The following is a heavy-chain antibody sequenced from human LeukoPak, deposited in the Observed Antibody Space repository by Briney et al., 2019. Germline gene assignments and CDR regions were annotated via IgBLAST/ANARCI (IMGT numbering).Heavy chain of an antibody. CDR1: GVTISSYY. Sequence: AETLSLTCTVSGVTISSYYMSWIRQPPGKGLEWVGYIYYNGSTNYNPSLKTGVTISTNTSKNQFSLTQSYVTALDTAVYYCAVYYYDGSGYWGRIDYWGQGTLVTVSS. D-gene: IGHD3-22*01. CDR2: IYYNGST. V-gene: IGHV4-59*12. CDR3: AVYYYDGSGYWGRIDY. J-gene: IGHJ4*02.